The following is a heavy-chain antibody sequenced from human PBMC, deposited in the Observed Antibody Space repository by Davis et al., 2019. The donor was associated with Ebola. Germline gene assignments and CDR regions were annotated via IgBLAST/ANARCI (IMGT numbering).Heavy chain of an antibody. J-gene: IGHJ6*02. D-gene: IGHD2-2*01. V-gene: IGHV3-49*04. CDR3: SRDLKQRPPAYYNGMDV. CDR2: IRSKAFGGKA. CDR1: GFTFGDYA. Sequence: GESLKISCTVSGFTFGDYAINWVRQAPGKGLEWVGFIRSKAFGGKAAYAASVKGRFTISRDDSRAIAYLQLDSLKTEDTAVYYCSRDLKQRPPAYYNGMDVWGQGTTVTVSS.